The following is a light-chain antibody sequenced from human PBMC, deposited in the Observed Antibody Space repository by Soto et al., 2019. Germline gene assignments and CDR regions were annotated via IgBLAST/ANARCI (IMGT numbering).Light chain of an antibody. V-gene: IGKV1-39*01. Sequence: DLQMTQFSSSLSASVGDRVTITCRASQSISNYLNWYQQKPGKAPKLLIYAASILQSGVPSRFSGSGSGTDFTLTISSLQPEDFATYYCQQSYSTPRTFGQGTKVEIK. J-gene: IGKJ1*01. CDR1: QSISNY. CDR2: AAS. CDR3: QQSYSTPRT.